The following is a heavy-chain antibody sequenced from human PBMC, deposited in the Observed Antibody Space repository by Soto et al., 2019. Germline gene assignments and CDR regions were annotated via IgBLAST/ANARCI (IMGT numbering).Heavy chain of an antibody. CDR2: IHHSGTT. D-gene: IGHD3-3*02. CDR1: GGSISGTNW. V-gene: IGHV4-4*02. CDR3: ARHSLALRKNNWFDP. J-gene: IGHJ5*02. Sequence: SETLSLTCAVSGGSISGTNWWSWVRQPPGKGLEWIGEIHHSGTTNYNLSLKSRVTISVDESRNQFSLRLRSVTAADTALYFCARHSLALRKNNWFDPWGQGIMVTVSS.